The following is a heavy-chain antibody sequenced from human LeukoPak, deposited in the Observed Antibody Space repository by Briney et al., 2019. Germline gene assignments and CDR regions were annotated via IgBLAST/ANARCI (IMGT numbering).Heavy chain of an antibody. CDR1: GYTFTGYY. CDR2: INPNSGGT. V-gene: IGHV1-2*02. CDR3: ARPAPGGSYYEGAY. Sequence: ASVKVSCKASGYTFTGYYMHWVRQAPGQGLEWMGWINPNSGGTNYAQKFQGRVTMTRDTSISTAYMELSRLRSEDTAVYYCARPAPGGSYYEGAYWGQGTLVTVSS. D-gene: IGHD1-26*01. J-gene: IGHJ4*02.